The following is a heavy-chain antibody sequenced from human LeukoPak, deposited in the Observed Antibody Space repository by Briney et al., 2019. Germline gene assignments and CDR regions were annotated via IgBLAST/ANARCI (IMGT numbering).Heavy chain of an antibody. V-gene: IGHV1-46*01. D-gene: IGHD1-1*01. CDR1: GGTFSSYA. CDR2: INPSVVSA. Sequence: ASVNVSCKASGGTFSSYAISWVRQAPGQGLEWMGVINPSVVSARYAQKFQGRVTMTGDPSTRTVYMELSSLTSDDTAVYYCARGTTDAYWGKGNPVTVSS. J-gene: IGHJ4*02. CDR3: ARGTTDAY.